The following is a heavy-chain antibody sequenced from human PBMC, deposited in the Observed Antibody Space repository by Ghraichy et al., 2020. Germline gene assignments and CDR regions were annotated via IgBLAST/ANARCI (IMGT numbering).Heavy chain of an antibody. CDR2: ISSSSSTI. CDR3: AKAEGYCSSTSCYEPLGPNRDYYYYGMDV. CDR1: GFTFSSYS. J-gene: IGHJ6*02. D-gene: IGHD2-2*01. V-gene: IGHV3-48*01. Sequence: GGSLRLSCAASGFTFSSYSMNWVRQAPGKGLEWVSYISSSSSTIYYADSVKGRFTISRDNAKNSLYLQMNSLRAEDTAVYYCAKAEGYCSSTSCYEPLGPNRDYYYYGMDVWGQGTTVTVSS.